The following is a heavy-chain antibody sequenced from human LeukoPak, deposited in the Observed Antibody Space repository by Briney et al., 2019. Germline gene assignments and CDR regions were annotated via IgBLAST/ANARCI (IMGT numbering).Heavy chain of an antibody. CDR1: GFTFSTYA. Sequence: GGSLRLSCAASGFTFSTYAMSWVRQAAGKGLEWVSLISGSGGGTYYADSVKGRFTISRDNSKNTLYLQMNSLRGEDTAVYYCAKDAAGYSSGWYAEYFQRWGQGSLVTVSS. CDR2: ISGSGGGT. CDR3: AKDAAGYSSGWYAEYFQR. D-gene: IGHD6-19*01. V-gene: IGHV3-23*01. J-gene: IGHJ1*01.